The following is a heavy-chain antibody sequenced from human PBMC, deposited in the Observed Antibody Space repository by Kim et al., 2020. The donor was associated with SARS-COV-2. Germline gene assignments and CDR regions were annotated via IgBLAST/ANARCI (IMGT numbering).Heavy chain of an antibody. V-gene: IGHV3-23*01. CDR2: ISGSGGSI. Sequence: GGSLRLSCAASGFTFSSYAMSWVRQAPGKGLEWVSAISGSGGSIYYADSVKGRFTISRDNSKNTLYLQMNSLRAEDTAVYYCATPGGGDADADYYYYYGMDVWGQGTTVTVSS. CDR1: GFTFSSYA. J-gene: IGHJ6*02. D-gene: IGHD2-8*02. CDR3: ATPGGGDADADYYYYYGMDV.